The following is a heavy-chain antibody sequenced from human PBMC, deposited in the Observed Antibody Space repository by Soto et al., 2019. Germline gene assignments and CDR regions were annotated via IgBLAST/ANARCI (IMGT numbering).Heavy chain of an antibody. J-gene: IGHJ4*02. Sequence: QVQLVQSGAEVKKPGASVKVSCKASGYTFITYGVSWVRQAPGQGLDWQGGISTYNGNTRYAERLQGRVTMTTDTTTNTAYMELRILRSDDTAVYYCARGPTDYYDNSANYFLDYWGQGTLVTVSS. V-gene: IGHV1-18*01. CDR2: ISTYNGNT. CDR1: GYTFITYG. CDR3: ARGPTDYYDNSANYFLDY. D-gene: IGHD3-22*01.